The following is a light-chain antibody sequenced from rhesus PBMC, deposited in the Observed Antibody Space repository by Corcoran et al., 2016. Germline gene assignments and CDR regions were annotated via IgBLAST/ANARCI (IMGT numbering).Light chain of an antibody. Sequence: EIVLTQSPPTVSLSPGERATLPCRPSQSVNLNLGWYQQKSGQAPSLLIYGASTRATGIPDRFSGSGSGTDFTLTISSLKPEDFAFYYCQQYNNWPLTFGGGTKVEIK. J-gene: IGKJ4*01. CDR3: QQYNNWPLT. CDR1: QSVNLN. CDR2: GAS. V-gene: IGKV3-42*03.